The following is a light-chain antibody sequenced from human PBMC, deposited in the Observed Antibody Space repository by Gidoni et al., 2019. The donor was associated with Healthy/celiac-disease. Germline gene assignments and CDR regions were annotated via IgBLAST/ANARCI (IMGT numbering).Light chain of an antibody. CDR2: AAS. Sequence: DIQMTHSPSSLSASVGDRVTITCRASQSISSYLNWYQQKPGQAPKLLIYAASSLQSGVPSRFSGSGSGTDFTLTISSLEPEDFAIYYCQQSYSTPYTFGQGTKLEIK. V-gene: IGKV1-39*01. CDR1: QSISSY. J-gene: IGKJ2*01. CDR3: QQSYSTPYT.